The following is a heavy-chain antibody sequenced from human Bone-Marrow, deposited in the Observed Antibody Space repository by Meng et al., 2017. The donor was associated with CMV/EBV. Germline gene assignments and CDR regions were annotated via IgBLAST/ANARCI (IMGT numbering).Heavy chain of an antibody. CDR3: ARDFSSFVGNWFDP. D-gene: IGHD2-15*01. CDR1: GGSISSYY. J-gene: IGHJ5*02. V-gene: IGHV4-59*01. CDR2: IHYSGST. Sequence: SETLSLTCTVSGGSISSYYWSWIRQPPGKGLEWIGYIHYSGSTNYNPSLKSRVTISVDTSKNQFSLKLSSVTAADTAVYYCARDFSSFVGNWFDPWGQGTLVTVYS.